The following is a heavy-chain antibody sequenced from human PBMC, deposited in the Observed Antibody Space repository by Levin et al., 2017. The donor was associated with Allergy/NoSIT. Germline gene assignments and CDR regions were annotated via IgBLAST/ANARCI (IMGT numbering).Heavy chain of an antibody. CDR3: ARAVAAAGPYYFDY. CDR1: GGTFSSYA. V-gene: IGHV1-69*01. D-gene: IGHD6-13*01. Sequence: KISCKASGGTFSSYAISWVRQAPGQGLEWMGGIIPIFGTANYAQKFQGRVTITADESTSTAYMELSSLRSEDTAVYYCARAVAAAGPYYFDYWGQGTLVTVSS. CDR2: IIPIFGTA. J-gene: IGHJ4*02.